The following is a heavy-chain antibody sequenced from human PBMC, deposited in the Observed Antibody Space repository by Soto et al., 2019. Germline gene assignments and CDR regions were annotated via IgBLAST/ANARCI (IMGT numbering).Heavy chain of an antibody. CDR2: FDPEDGET. D-gene: IGHD3-3*01. J-gene: IGHJ4*02. CDR3: AANVLRFLEWLPDDY. Sequence: ASVKVSCKVSGYTLTELSMHWVRQAPGKGLEWMGGFDPEDGETIYAQKFQGRVTMTEDTSTDTAYMELSSLRSEDTAVYYCAANVLRFLEWLPDDYWGQGTLVTVSS. CDR1: GYTLTELS. V-gene: IGHV1-24*01.